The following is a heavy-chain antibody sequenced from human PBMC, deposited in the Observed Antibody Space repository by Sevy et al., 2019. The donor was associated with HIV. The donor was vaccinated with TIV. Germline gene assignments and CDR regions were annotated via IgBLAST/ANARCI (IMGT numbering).Heavy chain of an antibody. J-gene: IGHJ4*02. V-gene: IGHV3-15*01. CDR2: IKSKTDGGTT. D-gene: IGHD3-22*01. CDR3: TISVVVITTLDY. CDR1: GFTFSNAW. Sequence: GGSLRLSCAASGFTFSNAWMSWVRQAPGKGLEWVGRIKSKTDGGTTDYAAPVKGRFTISRDDSKNTLYLQMNSLKTEDTAVYYCTISVVVITTLDYWGQGTLVTVSS.